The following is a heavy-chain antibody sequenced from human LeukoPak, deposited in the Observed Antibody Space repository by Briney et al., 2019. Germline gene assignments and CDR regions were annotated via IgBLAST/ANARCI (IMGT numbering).Heavy chain of an antibody. D-gene: IGHD3-16*02. V-gene: IGHV4-59*01. CDR3: ARADDYVWGSYQDQYFQH. CDR1: GGSISSYY. CDR2: IYYGGST. Sequence: SETLSLTCTVSGGSISSYYWSWIRQPPGKGLEWIGYIYYGGSTNYNPSLKSRVTISVDTSKNQFSLKLSSVTAADTAVYYCARADDYVWGSYQDQYFQHWGQGTLVTVSS. J-gene: IGHJ1*01.